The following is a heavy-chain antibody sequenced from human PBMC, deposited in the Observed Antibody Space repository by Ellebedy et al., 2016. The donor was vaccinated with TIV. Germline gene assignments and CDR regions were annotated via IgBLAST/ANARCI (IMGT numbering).Heavy chain of an antibody. CDR2: INQDGREK. CDR3: VRELLERLD. J-gene: IGHJ4*02. CDR1: GFTFTSST. D-gene: IGHD3-3*01. Sequence: GASLKISCAASGFTFTSSTLSWVRQAPGKGLEWVANINQDGREKHYVDSLKGRFTISRDNARNSIYLQVNSLRAEDTAVYYCVRELLERLDWGQGTLVTVSS. V-gene: IGHV3-7*03.